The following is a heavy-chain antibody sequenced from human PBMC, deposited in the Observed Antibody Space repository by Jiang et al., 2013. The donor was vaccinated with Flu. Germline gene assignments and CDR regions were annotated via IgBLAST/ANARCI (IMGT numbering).Heavy chain of an antibody. Sequence: GAEVKKPGESLKISCKGSGYSFTSYWIGWVRQMPGKGLEWMGIIYPGDSDTRYSPSFQGQVTISADKSISTAYLQWSSLKASDTAMYYCARRRDGYLTTPDYFDYWGQGTLVTVSS. CDR3: ARRRDGYLTTPDYFDY. CDR2: IYPGDSDT. CDR1: GYSFTSYW. J-gene: IGHJ4*02. V-gene: IGHV5-51*03. D-gene: IGHD5-24*01.